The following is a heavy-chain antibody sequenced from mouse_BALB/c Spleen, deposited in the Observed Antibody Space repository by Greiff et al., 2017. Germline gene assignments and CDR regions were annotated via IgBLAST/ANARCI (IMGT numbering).Heavy chain of an antibody. CDR3: AREGGYDEGFAY. CDR2: IYPYNGGT. V-gene: IGHV1S29*02. CDR1: GYTFTDYN. J-gene: IGHJ3*01. D-gene: IGHD2-2*01. Sequence: EVQLQQSGPELVKPGASVKISCKASGYTFTDYNMHWVKQSHGKSLEWIGYIYPYNGGTGYNQKFKSKATLTVDNSSSTAYMELRSLTSEDSAVYYCAREGGYDEGFAYWGQGTLVTVSA.